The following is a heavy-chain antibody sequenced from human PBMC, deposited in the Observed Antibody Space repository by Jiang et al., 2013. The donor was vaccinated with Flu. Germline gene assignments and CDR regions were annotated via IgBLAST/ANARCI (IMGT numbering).Heavy chain of an antibody. CDR2: INAGNGNT. CDR1: GYTFTSYA. V-gene: IGHV1-3*01. D-gene: IGHD3-22*01. CDR3: AREDHSSGQFDY. J-gene: IGHJ4*02. Sequence: SGAEVKKPGASVKVSCKASGYTFTSYAMHWVRQAPGQRLEWMGWINAGNGNTKYSQKFQGRVTITRDTSATTAYMELSSLRSEDTAVYYCAREDHSSGQFDYWGQGTLVTVSS.